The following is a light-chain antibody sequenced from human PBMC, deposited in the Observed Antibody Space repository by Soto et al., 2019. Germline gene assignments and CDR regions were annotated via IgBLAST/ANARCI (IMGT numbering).Light chain of an antibody. CDR3: QQYGSSAPIT. V-gene: IGKV3-20*01. J-gene: IGKJ5*01. CDR2: GAS. Sequence: EIVLTQSPGTLSLSPGDRATLSCRASQSVTSNYLAWYQHKPGQSPSLLIYGASSRATGIPDRFSGSGSGTDFTLTISRLEPEDFAGYYCQQYGSSAPITFGQGTRLEIE. CDR1: QSVTSNY.